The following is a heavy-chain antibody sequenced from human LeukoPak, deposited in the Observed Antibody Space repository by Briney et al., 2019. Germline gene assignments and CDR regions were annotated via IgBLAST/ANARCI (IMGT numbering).Heavy chain of an antibody. Sequence: PSETLSLTCTVSGGSISSSSYYWGWIRQPPGKGLEWVGSIYYSGSTYYNPSLKSRVTISVDTSKNQFSLKLSSVTAADTAVYYCARHGGYYYDSSGYSNWFDPWGQGTLVTVSS. CDR3: ARHGGYYYDSSGYSNWFDP. D-gene: IGHD3-22*01. CDR1: GGSISSSSYY. CDR2: IYYSGST. V-gene: IGHV4-39*01. J-gene: IGHJ5*02.